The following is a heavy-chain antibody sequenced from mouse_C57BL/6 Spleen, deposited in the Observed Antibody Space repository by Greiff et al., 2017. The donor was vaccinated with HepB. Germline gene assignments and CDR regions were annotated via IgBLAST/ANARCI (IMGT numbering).Heavy chain of an antibody. V-gene: IGHV5-17*01. CDR3: AREITTHWYFDV. D-gene: IGHD2-4*01. Sequence: EVKLMESGGGLVKPGGSLKLSCAASGFTFSDYGMHWVRQAPEKGLEWVAYISSGSSTIYYADTVKGRFTISRDNAKNTLFLQMTSLRSEDTAMYYCAREITTHWYFDVWGTGTTVTVSS. CDR1: GFTFSDYG. CDR2: ISSGSSTI. J-gene: IGHJ1*03.